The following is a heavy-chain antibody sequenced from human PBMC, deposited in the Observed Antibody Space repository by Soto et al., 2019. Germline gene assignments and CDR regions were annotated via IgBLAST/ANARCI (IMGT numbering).Heavy chain of an antibody. CDR1: GFTFSSYA. CDR3: AKGLAAAGY. CDR2: ISGSGGST. Sequence: EVLLLESGGGLVQPGGSLRLSCAASGFTFSSYAMSWVRQAPGKGLEWVSAISGSGGSTYYEDSVKGRFTISRDNSKNTLYMQMNSLRAEETAVYYCAKGLAAAGYWGQGTLVTVSS. V-gene: IGHV3-23*01. D-gene: IGHD6-13*01. J-gene: IGHJ4*02.